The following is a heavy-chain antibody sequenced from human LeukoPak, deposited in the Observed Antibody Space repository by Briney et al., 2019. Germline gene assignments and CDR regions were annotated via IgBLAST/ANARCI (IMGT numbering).Heavy chain of an antibody. V-gene: IGHV4-59*01. CDR3: VRDRELNY. D-gene: IGHD3-10*01. CDR1: GGPISIYY. J-gene: IGHJ4*02. CDR2: IYNSGNT. Sequence: PSETLSLTCTVSGGPISIYYWSWIRQPPGKGLEWIGYIYNSGNTNYNPSFKSRVTISEDTPKNQFSLKLSSVTAADTAVYYCVRDRELNYWGQGTLVTVSS.